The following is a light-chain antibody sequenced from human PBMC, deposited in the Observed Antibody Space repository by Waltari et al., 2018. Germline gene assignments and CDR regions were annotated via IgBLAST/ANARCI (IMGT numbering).Light chain of an antibody. CDR2: DVT. V-gene: IGLV2-11*01. Sequence: QSALTQPRSVSGSPGQSVTISCTGTSSDVGGYDDVSWYPHHPGKAPKLMICDVTKRPSGVPDRFSGSKSGNTASLTISGLQAEDEAYYYCCSYAGSYTHVVFGGGTKLTVL. CDR1: SSDVGGYDD. J-gene: IGLJ2*01. CDR3: CSYAGSYTHVV.